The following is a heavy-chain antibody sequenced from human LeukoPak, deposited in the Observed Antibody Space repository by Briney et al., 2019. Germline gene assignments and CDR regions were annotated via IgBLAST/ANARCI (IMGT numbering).Heavy chain of an antibody. CDR2: MYSGGST. D-gene: IGHD3-22*01. Sequence: GGSLRLSCAASEVTVSSNYMSWVRQAPGKGLEWVSVMYSGGSTYYSDSVKGRFTISRDKSKNTLYLQMNSLRAEDTAVYYCARVFPTQYYYDSSGYLDYWGQGTLVTVSS. V-gene: IGHV3-53*01. CDR1: EVTVSSNY. J-gene: IGHJ4*02. CDR3: ARVFPTQYYYDSSGYLDY.